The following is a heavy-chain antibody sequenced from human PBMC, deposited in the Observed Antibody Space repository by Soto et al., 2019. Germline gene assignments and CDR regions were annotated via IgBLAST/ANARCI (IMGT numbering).Heavy chain of an antibody. Sequence: SETLSLTCTVSRGYVNTFHWSWVRQPAGKGLEWIGRIFPNGNTDYSPSLKSRVTLSVDMSKNQFSLRLDSVTAADTAVYYCARDRSDNSNSFDAFDVWGQGTMVTVSS. D-gene: IGHD1-20*01. CDR1: RGYVNTFH. V-gene: IGHV4-4*07. CDR3: ARDRSDNSNSFDAFDV. J-gene: IGHJ3*01. CDR2: IFPNGNT.